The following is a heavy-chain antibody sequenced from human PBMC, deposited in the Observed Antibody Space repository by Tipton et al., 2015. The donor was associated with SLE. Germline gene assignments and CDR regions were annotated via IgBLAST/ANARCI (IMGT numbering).Heavy chain of an antibody. CDR3: ARTQLRASPNAFDI. J-gene: IGHJ3*02. D-gene: IGHD3-3*01. Sequence: TLSFTCTASGGSISSGSYYWTWIRQPAGKGLEWIGRIYTSGSTHYNPSLKSRVTISLDTSKNQFSLKLSSVTAADTAVYYCARTQLRASPNAFDIWGQGTMVTVSS. CDR2: IYTSGST. CDR1: GGSISSGSYY. V-gene: IGHV4-61*02.